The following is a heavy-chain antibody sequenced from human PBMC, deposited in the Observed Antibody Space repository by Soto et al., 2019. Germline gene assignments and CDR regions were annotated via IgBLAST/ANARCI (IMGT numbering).Heavy chain of an antibody. D-gene: IGHD3-22*01. Sequence: GGSLRLSCTASGFTFSTFAMHWVRQAPGKGLEWVAFISYDGSNKYYADSVKGRFTISRDNSKNTQFLQMNSLRAEDTALYYCARDPDDSSGYQGKFDCWGQGTPVTVSS. J-gene: IGHJ4*02. CDR1: GFTFSTFA. CDR3: ARDPDDSSGYQGKFDC. CDR2: ISYDGSNK. V-gene: IGHV3-30-3*01.